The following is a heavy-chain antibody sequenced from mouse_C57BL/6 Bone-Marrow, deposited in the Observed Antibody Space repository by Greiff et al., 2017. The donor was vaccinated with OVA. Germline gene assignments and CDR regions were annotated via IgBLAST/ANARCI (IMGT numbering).Heavy chain of an antibody. CDR2: IYPGDGDT. CDR1: GYAFSSYW. Sequence: QVQLKESGAELVKPGASVKISCKASGYAFSSYWMNWVKQRPGKGLEWIGQIYPGDGDTNYNGKFKGKATLTADKSSSTAYMQLSSLTSEDSAVYFCARSTSTVVVFDYWGQGTTLTVSS. CDR3: ARSTSTVVVFDY. V-gene: IGHV1-80*01. J-gene: IGHJ2*01. D-gene: IGHD1-1*01.